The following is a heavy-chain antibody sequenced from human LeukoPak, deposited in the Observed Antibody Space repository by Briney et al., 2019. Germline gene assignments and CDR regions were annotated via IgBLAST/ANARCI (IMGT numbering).Heavy chain of an antibody. Sequence: PGGSLRLSCAASGVTISCCGMHWVRQAPGKGLEWLAFIRYDGGNQYYADSVKGRFTISRDNYKNTLSLQMNSLRTEDTAVYYCARSAAAGRIVATFGYWGQGTLVIVSS. CDR2: IRYDGGNQ. D-gene: IGHD5-12*01. J-gene: IGHJ4*02. CDR3: ARSAAAGRIVATFGY. V-gene: IGHV3-30*02. CDR1: GVTISCCG.